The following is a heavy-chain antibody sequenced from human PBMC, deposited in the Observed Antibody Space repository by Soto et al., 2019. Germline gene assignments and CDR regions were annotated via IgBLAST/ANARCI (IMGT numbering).Heavy chain of an antibody. Sequence: PGGSPRLSCAASGFSIDDFAMHWVRQAPGKGLEWFSSISWDSGKIGYADSVTGRFSVSRDNAKNSLFLQMSSLKPEDTAFYFCAKDNTGRYGDYESTWFEPWGQGTLVTVSS. D-gene: IGHD4-17*01. CDR3: AKDNTGRYGDYESTWFEP. V-gene: IGHV3-9*01. CDR1: GFSIDDFA. CDR2: ISWDSGKI. J-gene: IGHJ5*02.